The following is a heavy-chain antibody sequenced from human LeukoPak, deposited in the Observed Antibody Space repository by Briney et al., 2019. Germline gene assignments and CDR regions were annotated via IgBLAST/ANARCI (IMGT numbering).Heavy chain of an antibody. D-gene: IGHD6-19*01. CDR1: GFTFSSYW. J-gene: IGHJ4*02. CDR2: IKQDGSEK. CDR3: ARHGYQIAVPGPSYFDY. Sequence: PGGSLRLSCAASGFTFSSYWMSWVRQAPGKGLEWVANIKQDGSEKYYVDSVKGRFTISRDNAKNSLYLQMNSLRAEDTAVYYCARHGYQIAVPGPSYFDYGGQGILVTVSS. V-gene: IGHV3-7*01.